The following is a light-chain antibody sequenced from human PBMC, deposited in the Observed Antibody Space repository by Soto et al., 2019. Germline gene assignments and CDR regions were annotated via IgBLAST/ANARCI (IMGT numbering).Light chain of an antibody. V-gene: IGKV1D-16*01. J-gene: IGKJ4*01. Sequence: DVQMTQSPSSLSASVGDRVTITCRASQDIKTWLAWYQQKPEQAPKSLIYAASGLHSGVPSRFSGSASATDFTLTISSLQPEDSAIYYCQQYNSYPLTFGGGTKVEIK. CDR3: QQYNSYPLT. CDR1: QDIKTW. CDR2: AAS.